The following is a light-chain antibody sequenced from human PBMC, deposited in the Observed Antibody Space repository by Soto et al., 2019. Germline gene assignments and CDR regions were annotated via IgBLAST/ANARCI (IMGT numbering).Light chain of an antibody. CDR2: SNN. V-gene: IGLV1-44*01. Sequence: QSALTQPPSASGTPGQRVTISCSGSSSNIGINTVNWYQQLPGTAPKLLIYSNNQRPSGVPDQFSGSKSGTSASLAVSGLQSEDEADYYCAAWDDSLNGYVFGTGTKVTVL. CDR1: SSNIGINT. J-gene: IGLJ1*01. CDR3: AAWDDSLNGYV.